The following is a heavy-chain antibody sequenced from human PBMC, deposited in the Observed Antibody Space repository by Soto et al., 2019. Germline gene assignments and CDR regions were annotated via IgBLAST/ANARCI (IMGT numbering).Heavy chain of an antibody. CDR2: ISYDGSTI. CDR3: AKEHCSNGVCYKLSYSYMDV. Sequence: PGGSLRLSCAASGFTFSNYGMHWVRQAPGKGLEWVAVISYDGSTIKYADSVKGRFTLSRDNSKNTSYLQMSSLRTEDTAVYYCAKEHCSNGVCYKLSYSYMDVWGQGTTVTVSS. CDR1: GFTFSNYG. D-gene: IGHD2-8*01. V-gene: IGHV3-30*18. J-gene: IGHJ6*02.